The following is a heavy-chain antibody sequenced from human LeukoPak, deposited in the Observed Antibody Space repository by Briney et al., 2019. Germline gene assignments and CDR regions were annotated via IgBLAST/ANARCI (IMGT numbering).Heavy chain of an antibody. CDR2: TSHNRGT. CDR3: ASYYASGVSAYNYYGMDV. D-gene: IGHD3-10*01. Sequence: SETLSLTCAVSGHSISTGYYWGWLRQPPGKGLEWIGSTSHNRGTYYNPSLKSRVTISMDTSKTQISLRLTSVTAADTAVYYCASYYASGVSAYNYYGMDVWGKGTTVTVSS. V-gene: IGHV4-38-2*01. J-gene: IGHJ6*04. CDR1: GHSISTGYY.